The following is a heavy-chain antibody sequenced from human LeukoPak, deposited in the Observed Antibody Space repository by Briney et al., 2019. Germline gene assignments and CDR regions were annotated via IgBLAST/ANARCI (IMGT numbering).Heavy chain of an antibody. J-gene: IGHJ4*02. V-gene: IGHV4-59*01. D-gene: IGHD2-15*01. CDR1: EGSIGTFY. CDR2: IYYNGNT. Sequence: SETLSLTCTVSEGSIGTFYWSWIRQPPGKGLEWIGYIYYNGNTKYNPSLKSRVTISVDTSKNQFSLKVTSVTAADTAVYYWARTTRYCSGGSCYGAVENFDYWGQGTLVTVSS. CDR3: ARTTRYCSGGSCYGAVENFDY.